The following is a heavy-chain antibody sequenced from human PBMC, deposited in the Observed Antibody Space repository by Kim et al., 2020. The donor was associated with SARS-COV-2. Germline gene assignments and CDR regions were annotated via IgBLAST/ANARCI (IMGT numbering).Heavy chain of an antibody. CDR3: GGGAHSSGTMLHFDY. D-gene: IGHD5-18*01. J-gene: IGHJ4*02. Sequence: NPSLRSRITISAHTSKNQFSLKLSSVTAADTAIYCCGGGAHSSGTMLHFDYWGQGTLVTVSS. V-gene: IGHV4-39*07.